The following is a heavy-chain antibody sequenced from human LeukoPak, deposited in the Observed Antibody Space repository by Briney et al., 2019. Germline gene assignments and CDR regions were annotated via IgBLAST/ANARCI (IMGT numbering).Heavy chain of an antibody. J-gene: IGHJ1*01. V-gene: IGHV4-59*01. CDR1: GGSISSYY. Sequence: SETLSLTCTVSGGSISSYYWSWIRQPPGKGLEWIGYIYYSGSTNYNPSLKSRVTISVDTSKNQFSLKLSSVTAADTAVYYCARGCGSSAEYFQHWGQGTLVTVSS. D-gene: IGHD2-15*01. CDR3: ARGCGSSAEYFQH. CDR2: IYYSGST.